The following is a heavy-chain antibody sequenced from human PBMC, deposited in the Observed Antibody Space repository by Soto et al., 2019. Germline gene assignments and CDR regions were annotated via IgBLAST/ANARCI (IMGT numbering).Heavy chain of an antibody. J-gene: IGHJ6*02. D-gene: IGHD6-13*01. CDR3: VCPSPSARRYYYYGMAV. V-gene: IGHV3-30-3*01. CDR1: GFTFSSYA. CDR2: ISYDGSNK. Sequence: QVQLVESGGGVVQPGRSLRLSCAASGFTFSSYAMHWVRQAPGKGLEWVAVISYDGSNKYYADSVKGRFTISRDNSKNTLYLQMNSLTAQDTAVYYCVCPSPSARRYYYYGMAVWGQGTTVTVSS.